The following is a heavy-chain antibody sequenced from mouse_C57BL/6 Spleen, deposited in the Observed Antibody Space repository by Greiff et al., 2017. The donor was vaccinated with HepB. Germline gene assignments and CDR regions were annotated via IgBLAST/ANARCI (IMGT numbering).Heavy chain of an antibody. J-gene: IGHJ2*01. CDR1: GYTFTSYW. V-gene: IGHV1-55*01. CDR2: IYPGSGST. CDR3: ARCYDYDEYYFDY. Sequence: QVHVKQPGAELVKPGASVKMSCKASGYTFTSYWITWVKQRPGQGLEWIGDIYPGSGSTNYNEKFKSKATLTVDTSSSTAYMQLSSLTSEDSAVYYCARCYDYDEYYFDYWGQGTTLTVSS. D-gene: IGHD2-4*01.